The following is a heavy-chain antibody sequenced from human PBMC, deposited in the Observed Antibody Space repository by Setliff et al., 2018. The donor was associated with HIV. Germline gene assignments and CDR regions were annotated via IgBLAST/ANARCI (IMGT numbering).Heavy chain of an antibody. D-gene: IGHD4-17*01. CDR2: IYHVGRT. CDR1: GDSITGHY. Sequence: PSETLSLTCTVSGDSITGHYWNWIRQPPGKGLEWIGNIYHVGRTFYSPSLESRVSISVDKSKSQFSLKLNSVTAADTAVYYCARLHGDFYFDLWGQGTLVTVSS. V-gene: IGHV4-59*11. CDR3: ARLHGDFYFDL. J-gene: IGHJ4*02.